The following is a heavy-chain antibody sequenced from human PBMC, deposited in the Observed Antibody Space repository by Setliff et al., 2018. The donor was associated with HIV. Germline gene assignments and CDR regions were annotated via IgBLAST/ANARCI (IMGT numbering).Heavy chain of an antibody. V-gene: IGHV3-7*03. CDR2: INRDGSDK. J-gene: IGHJ4*02. Sequence: PGGSLRLSCAASGFTFSSYWMAWVRQAPGKGLEWVADINRDGSDKKYVDSVRGRFTISRDNAENSLSLQMNSLRGEVTAVYYCALLWPFDYWGQGALVTVSS. D-gene: IGHD3-10*01. CDR3: ALLWPFDY. CDR1: GFTFSSYW.